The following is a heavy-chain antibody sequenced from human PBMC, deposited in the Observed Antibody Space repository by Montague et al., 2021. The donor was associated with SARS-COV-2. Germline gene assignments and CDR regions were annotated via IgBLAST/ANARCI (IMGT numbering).Heavy chain of an antibody. CDR3: ARQGGSNYGWFDP. Sequence: SETLSLTCTVSGASINSRYWSWIRQPPGKGLEWIGYYYSGSTKYNPSLKSRVTISVDTSKNQFSVKVTSVTAADTAVYYCARQGGSNYGWFDPVGPGNPGHRLL. CDR2: YYSGST. J-gene: IGHJ5*02. CDR1: GASINSRY. V-gene: IGHV4-59*08. D-gene: IGHD1-26*01.